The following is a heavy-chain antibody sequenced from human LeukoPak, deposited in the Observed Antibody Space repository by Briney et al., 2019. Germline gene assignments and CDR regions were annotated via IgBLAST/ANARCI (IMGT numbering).Heavy chain of an antibody. CDR1: GFTFGDYA. CDR2: IRSKAYGGTT. V-gene: IGHV3-49*04. D-gene: IGHD3-22*01. J-gene: IGHJ4*02. Sequence: GGSLRLSCTASGFTFGDYAMSWVRQAPGKGPEWVGFIRSKAYGGTTEYAASVKGRFTISRDDSKSIAYLQMNSLKTEDTAVYYCTRDLGSGYHGGLDYWGQGTLVTVSS. CDR3: TRDLGSGYHGGLDY.